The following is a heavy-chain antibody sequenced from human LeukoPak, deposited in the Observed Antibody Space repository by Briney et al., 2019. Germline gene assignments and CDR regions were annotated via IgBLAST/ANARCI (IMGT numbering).Heavy chain of an antibody. D-gene: IGHD2-21*01. Sequence: GGSLRLSCAASGFTFSSYAMSWVRQAPGKGLEWVSAISGSGGSTYYADSVKGRFTISRDNSKSTLYLQMNSLRAEDTAVYYCAKDGDIVVVIADYAFDIWGQGTMVTVSS. J-gene: IGHJ3*02. V-gene: IGHV3-23*01. CDR1: GFTFSSYA. CDR3: AKDGDIVVVIADYAFDI. CDR2: ISGSGGST.